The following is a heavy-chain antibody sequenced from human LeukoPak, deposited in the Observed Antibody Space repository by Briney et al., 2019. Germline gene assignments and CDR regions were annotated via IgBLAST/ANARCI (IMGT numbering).Heavy chain of an antibody. Sequence: SETLSLTCTVSGDSISSGDYYWSWIRQPAGKGLEWIGRISSSGSTNYNPSLKSRVTISVDTSKNQFSLKLSSVTAADTAVYYCARETRDDAFDIWGQGTMVTVSS. J-gene: IGHJ3*02. CDR1: GDSISSGDYY. CDR2: ISSSGST. V-gene: IGHV4-61*02. CDR3: ARETRDDAFDI.